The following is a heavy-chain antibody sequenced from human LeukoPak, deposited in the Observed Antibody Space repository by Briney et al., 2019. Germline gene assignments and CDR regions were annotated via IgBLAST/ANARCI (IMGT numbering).Heavy chain of an antibody. J-gene: IGHJ6*03. CDR1: GGSISSYY. CDR2: IYYSGST. CDR3: ARVGYSYGYTRYYYYYMDV. Sequence: SETLSLTCTVSGGSISSYYWSWIRQPPGKGLEWIGYIYYSGSTNYNPSLKSRVTISVDTSKNQFSLKLSSVTAADTAVYYCARVGYSYGYTRYYYYYMDVWGKGTTVTISS. D-gene: IGHD5-18*01. V-gene: IGHV4-59*01.